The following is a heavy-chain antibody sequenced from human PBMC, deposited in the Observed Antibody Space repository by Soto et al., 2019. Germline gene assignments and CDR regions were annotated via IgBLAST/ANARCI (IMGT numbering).Heavy chain of an antibody. CDR2: TYYRSKSYT. D-gene: IGHD2-8*01. CDR1: GDSVSSNSAT. Sequence: QVQLQQSGPRLVKPSQTLSLTCAISGDSVSSNSATWDWIRQSPSRGLEWLGRTYYRSKSYTDYAVYVKARITTNPDTSTHHLSLQLDSVTPDDTAVYYCARLIGDSWLDSWGQGTLVTVSS. V-gene: IGHV6-1*01. J-gene: IGHJ5*01. CDR3: ARLIGDSWLDS.